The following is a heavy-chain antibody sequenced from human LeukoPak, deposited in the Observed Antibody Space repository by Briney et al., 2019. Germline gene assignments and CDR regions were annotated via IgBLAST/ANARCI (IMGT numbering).Heavy chain of an antibody. J-gene: IGHJ3*01. V-gene: IGHV1-2*02. Sequence: ASVKVSCKASGYTFDENHIHWVRQAPGQGPEWMGWINPKSGDTDSAQQLQGRLTMTRDTSIGTASMDLSGLRLDVTGIYYCARAGDESTGHYDSLHFWGQGTRVTVSS. D-gene: IGHD2-8*02. CDR3: ARAGDESTGHYDSLHF. CDR2: INPKSGDT. CDR1: GYTFDENH.